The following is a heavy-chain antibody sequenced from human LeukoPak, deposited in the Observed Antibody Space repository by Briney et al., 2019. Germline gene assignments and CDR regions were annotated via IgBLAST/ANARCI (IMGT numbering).Heavy chain of an antibody. CDR2: ISYDGSNK. D-gene: IGHD3-22*01. CDR1: GFTFSSYS. J-gene: IGHJ4*02. Sequence: GGSLRLTCAASGFTFSSYSMHWVRQAPGKGLEWVAVISYDGSNKYYADSVKGRFTISRDNSKNTLYLQMNSLRAEDTAVYYCARVGATWTDTMLVGVHPIDYLGQGTLVTVSS. CDR3: ARVGATWTDTMLVGVHPIDY. V-gene: IGHV3-30-3*01.